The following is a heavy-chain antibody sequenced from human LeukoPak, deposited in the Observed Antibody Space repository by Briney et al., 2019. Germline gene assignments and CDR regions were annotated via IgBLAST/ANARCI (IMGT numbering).Heavy chain of an antibody. D-gene: IGHD2-2*01. CDR2: IKSKTDGGTT. J-gene: IGHJ6*04. Sequence: GGSLRLSCAASGFTFSNAWISWVRQAPGKGLEWVGRIKSKTDGGTTDYAAPVKGRFTISRDDSKNTLYLQMNSLKTEDTAVYYCTTDCSSTSCNYYYYGMDVWGKGTTVTVSS. CDR3: TTDCSSTSCNYYYYGMDV. CDR1: GFTFSNAW. V-gene: IGHV3-15*01.